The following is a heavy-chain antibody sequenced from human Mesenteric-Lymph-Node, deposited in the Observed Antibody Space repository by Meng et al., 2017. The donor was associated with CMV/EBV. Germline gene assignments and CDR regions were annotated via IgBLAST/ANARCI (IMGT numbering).Heavy chain of an antibody. D-gene: IGHD3-3*01. Sequence: GESLKISCAASGFTFSSYWMSWVRQAPGKGLEWVANIKQDGSEKYYVDSVKGRFTISRDNAKNSLYLQMNSLRAEDTAVYYCARGPHDYDFWSGYDYWGQGTLV. V-gene: IGHV3-7*01. CDR2: IKQDGSEK. CDR3: ARGPHDYDFWSGYDY. CDR1: GFTFSSYW. J-gene: IGHJ4*02.